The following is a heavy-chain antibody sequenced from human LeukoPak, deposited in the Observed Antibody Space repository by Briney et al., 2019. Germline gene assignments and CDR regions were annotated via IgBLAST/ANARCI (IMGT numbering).Heavy chain of an antibody. V-gene: IGHV3-23*01. CDR2: ISGSGGST. CDR3: AKFGGYVRTPVDY. D-gene: IGHD5-12*01. CDR1: GFTFSSYS. Sequence: GESLRLSCAASGFTFSSYSMIWVRQAPGKGLEWVSAISGSGGSTYYPDSVKGRLTISKDNSKNTLYLQMKSLRAEDTGVYYCAKFGGYVRTPVDYWGQGTLVTVSS. J-gene: IGHJ4*02.